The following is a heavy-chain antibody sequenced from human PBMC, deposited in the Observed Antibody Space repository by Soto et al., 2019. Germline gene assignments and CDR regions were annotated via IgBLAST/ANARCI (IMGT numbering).Heavy chain of an antibody. Sequence: GGSLRLSCAASGFTFSSYAMSWVRQAPGKGLEWVSVISGSGRSTFYADSVKGRFTISRDDSNKTLFLQMNTLRAEDTAIYYCAKSHFPIAASRQPHFDHWGQGALVTVSS. V-gene: IGHV3-23*01. J-gene: IGHJ4*02. CDR3: AKSHFPIAASRQPHFDH. D-gene: IGHD6-13*01. CDR2: ISGSGRST. CDR1: GFTFSSYA.